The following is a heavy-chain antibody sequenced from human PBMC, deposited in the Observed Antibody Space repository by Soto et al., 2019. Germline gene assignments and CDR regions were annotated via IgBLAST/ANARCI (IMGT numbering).Heavy chain of an antibody. V-gene: IGHV1-3*01. CDR3: ARSIVVVTAADY. CDR1: GYTFTSYA. CDR2: INAGNGNT. J-gene: IGHJ4*02. D-gene: IGHD2-21*02. Sequence: GASVKVSCKASGYTFTSYAMHWVRQAPGQRLEWMGWINAGNGNTKYSQKIQGRVTITRDTSASTAYMELSSLRSEDTAVYYCARSIVVVTAADYWGQGTLVTV.